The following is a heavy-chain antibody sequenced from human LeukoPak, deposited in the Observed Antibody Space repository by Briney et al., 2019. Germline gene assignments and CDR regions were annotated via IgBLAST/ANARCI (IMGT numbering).Heavy chain of an antibody. CDR2: IYYSGST. V-gene: IGHV4-59*01. CDR1: GGSISSYY. Sequence: KPSETLSLTCTVSGGSISSYYWSWIRQPPGKGLEWIGYIYYSGSTNYNPSLKSRVTISVDTSKNQFSLKLSSVTAADTAVYYCAGGGYSSRVIDYWGQGTLVTVSS. J-gene: IGHJ4*02. D-gene: IGHD2-21*01. CDR3: AGGGYSSRVIDY.